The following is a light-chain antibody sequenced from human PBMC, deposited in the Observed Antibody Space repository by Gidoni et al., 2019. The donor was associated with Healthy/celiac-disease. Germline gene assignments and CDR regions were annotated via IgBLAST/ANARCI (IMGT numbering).Light chain of an antibody. CDR2: GAS. J-gene: IGKJ1*01. Sequence: EIVLTQSPGTLSLSPGESATLSCRASQSVSSSYLAWYQQKPGQAPRLLIYGASSRATGIPDRFSGSGSGTDFTLTISRQEPEDFAVYYCQQYGSSRTFGQGTKVEIK. V-gene: IGKV3-20*01. CDR1: QSVSSSY. CDR3: QQYGSSRT.